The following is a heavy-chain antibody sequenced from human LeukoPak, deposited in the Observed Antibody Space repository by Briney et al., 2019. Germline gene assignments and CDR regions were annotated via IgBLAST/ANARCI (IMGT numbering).Heavy chain of an antibody. J-gene: IGHJ4*02. V-gene: IGHV3-30*18. Sequence: GSLKLSCAASEFTFNNYGMPWVRKAPGKGLEWVALISYDGRYKHYPDSVKGRFTISRDISTDTLWLQMDSLRTEDTAVYYCAKGPLRGTAAAIDYWGQGTLVTVSS. D-gene: IGHD2-2*01. CDR2: ISYDGRYK. CDR3: AKGPLRGTAAAIDY. CDR1: EFTFNNYG.